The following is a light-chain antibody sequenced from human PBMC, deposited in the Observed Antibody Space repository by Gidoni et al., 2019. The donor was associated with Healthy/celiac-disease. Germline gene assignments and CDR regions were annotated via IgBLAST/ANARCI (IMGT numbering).Light chain of an antibody. CDR2: GAS. J-gene: IGKJ1*01. Sequence: EIVLPQSPGTLSLSPGERANLSCRASQSVSSSYLAWYQQKPGQAPRLLIYGASSRATGIPDRFSGSGSGTDFTLTISRLEPEDFAVYYCQQYGSSLWTFGQGTKVEIK. CDR1: QSVSSSY. V-gene: IGKV3-20*01. CDR3: QQYGSSLWT.